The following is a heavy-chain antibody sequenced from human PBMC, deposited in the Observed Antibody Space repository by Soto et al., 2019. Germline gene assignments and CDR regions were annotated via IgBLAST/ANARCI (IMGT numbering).Heavy chain of an antibody. D-gene: IGHD2-8*01. V-gene: IGHV1-3*05. Sequence: QVQLVQSGAEEKKPGASVKVSCKASGYTFTSYDMHWVRQATGQRLEWMGWINAGNGNTKYSQKFQGRVTITRDTYESTASMELSSLISEDTAVYYCGREGQYCTNGVCYEDYYGMDVWGQGTTVTVSS. CDR2: INAGNGNT. CDR3: GREGQYCTNGVCYEDYYGMDV. J-gene: IGHJ6*02. CDR1: GYTFTSYD.